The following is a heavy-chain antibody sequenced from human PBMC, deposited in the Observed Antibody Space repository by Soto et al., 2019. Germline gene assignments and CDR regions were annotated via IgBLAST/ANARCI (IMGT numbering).Heavy chain of an antibody. CDR3: ARRSEWFGDTFDY. CDR2: IYYSGST. V-gene: IGHV4-31*11. CDR1: GGSISSVGYY. D-gene: IGHD3-10*01. J-gene: IGHJ4*02. Sequence: SETLSLTCAVSGGSISSVGYYWSWIRQYPGKGLEWIGYIYYSGSTYYHPSLKSRVIISVDTSKNQFSLKLSSVTAADTAVYYCARRSEWFGDTFDYWGQGALVTVSS.